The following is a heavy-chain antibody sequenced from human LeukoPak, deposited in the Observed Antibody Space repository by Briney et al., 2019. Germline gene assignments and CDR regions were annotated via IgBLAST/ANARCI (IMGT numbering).Heavy chain of an antibody. J-gene: IGHJ4*02. CDR1: GFTFSSYS. V-gene: IGHV3-21*01. D-gene: IGHD3-22*01. CDR3: ASPLTPYYYDSQYDY. CDR2: ISSSSNYI. Sequence: MAGGSLRLSCAASGFTFSSYSMNWVRQAPGKGLEWVSSISSSSNYIYYADSVKGRFTISRDNAKNSLYLQMNSLRAEDTAVYYCASPLTPYYYDSQYDYWGQGTLVTVSS.